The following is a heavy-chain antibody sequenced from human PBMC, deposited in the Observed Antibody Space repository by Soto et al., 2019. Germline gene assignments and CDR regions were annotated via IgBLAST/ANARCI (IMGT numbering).Heavy chain of an antibody. V-gene: IGHV1-69*01. D-gene: IGHD1-26*01. Sequence: QVQLVQSGAEVKKPGSSGKVSCKASGGPFSSYAISWVRQAPGQGLDWMGGTIPIFGTANYAQKFQGRVTITADESTSTAYMELSSLRSEDTAVYYGASGERELLSGMTFDYWGQGTLVTVSS. CDR3: ASGERELLSGMTFDY. CDR1: GGPFSSYA. CDR2: TIPIFGTA. J-gene: IGHJ4*02.